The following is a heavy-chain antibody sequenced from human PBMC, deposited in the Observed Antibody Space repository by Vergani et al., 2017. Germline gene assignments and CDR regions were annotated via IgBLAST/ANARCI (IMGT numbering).Heavy chain of an antibody. CDR2: INHSGST. CDR1: GGSFSAYY. V-gene: IGHV4-34*02. CDR3: ARGVPFYGDYLYYYYYYMDV. J-gene: IGHJ6*03. D-gene: IGHD4-17*01. Sequence: QVQLQQWGAGLLKPSETLSLTCAVYGGSFSAYYWSWIRQPPGKGLEWVGEINHSGSTNYNPSLKSRVTISVDTSKNQFSLKLSSVTAADTAVYYCARGVPFYGDYLYYYYYYMDVGGKGTTVTVSS.